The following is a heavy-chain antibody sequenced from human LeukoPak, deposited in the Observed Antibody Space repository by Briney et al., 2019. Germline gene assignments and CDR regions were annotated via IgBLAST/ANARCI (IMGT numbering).Heavy chain of an antibody. D-gene: IGHD6-13*01. CDR1: GFTFSSYA. CDR3: ARSGYSSSWYYGWFDP. Sequence: GGSLRLSCAASGFTFSSYAMSWVRQAPGKGLEWVSAISGSGGSTYYADSVKGRFTISRDNAKNSLYLQMNSLRAEDTAVYYCARSGYSSSWYYGWFDPWGQGTLVTVSS. J-gene: IGHJ5*02. CDR2: ISGSGGST. V-gene: IGHV3-23*01.